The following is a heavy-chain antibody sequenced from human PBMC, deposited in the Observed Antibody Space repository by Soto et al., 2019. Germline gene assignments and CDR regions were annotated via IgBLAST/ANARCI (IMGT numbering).Heavy chain of an antibody. CDR1: GGTFSTLA. Sequence: QVQLVQSGSEVKKPGSSVKVSCKASGGTFSTLAVSWVRQAPGQGLEWMGGIIPIFGRPVYAQKSQGRVTITADESTSIVYMELSSLSSEDTAVYYCARAPYEDYAVPEPNYFDSWGQGTLVTVSS. CDR2: IIPIFGRP. J-gene: IGHJ4*02. CDR3: ARAPYEDYAVPEPNYFDS. D-gene: IGHD4-17*01. V-gene: IGHV1-69*01.